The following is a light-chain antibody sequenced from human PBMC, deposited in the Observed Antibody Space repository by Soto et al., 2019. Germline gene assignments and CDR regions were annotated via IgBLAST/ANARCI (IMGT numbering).Light chain of an antibody. CDR2: AAS. CDR3: QQSYSTRWT. J-gene: IGKJ1*01. Sequence: DIQMTQSPSSLSASVGDRVTITCRASQSISSYLNWYQQKPGKAPKLLIYAASSLQSGVPSRFSGSGSGTDFTLTISSLQHEDFATYYCQQSYSTRWTFGQGNKVDIK. V-gene: IGKV1-39*01. CDR1: QSISSY.